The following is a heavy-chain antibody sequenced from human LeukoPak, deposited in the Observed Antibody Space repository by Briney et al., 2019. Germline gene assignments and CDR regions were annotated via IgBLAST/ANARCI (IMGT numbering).Heavy chain of an antibody. CDR2: ISVYTNYT. J-gene: IGHJ5*02. V-gene: IGHV1-18*04. Sequence: ASVKLSCKASGYTSTSYGINWVRQAPGQGLEWMAWISVYTNYTNYAQKFQDRVTMTTDTSTSTAYMELRSLRSDDTAVYYCARDPTPTMYGDNNWFDPWGQGTLVIVSS. CDR3: ARDPTPTMYGDNNWFDP. CDR1: GYTSTSYG. D-gene: IGHD2-21*02.